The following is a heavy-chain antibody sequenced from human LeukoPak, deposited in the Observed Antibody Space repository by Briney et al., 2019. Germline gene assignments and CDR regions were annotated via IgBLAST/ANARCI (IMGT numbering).Heavy chain of an antibody. D-gene: IGHD1-1*01. Sequence: PGESLKISCEGSGYSFTSYWIAWVRQMPGKGLEWMGIIYPGDFDTRYSPSFQGQVTIPADKSINTAYLQWSSLKASDTAIYYCARRALTTGYFDYWGQGSLVTVSS. CDR1: GYSFTSYW. CDR3: ARRALTTGYFDY. V-gene: IGHV5-51*01. CDR2: IYPGDFDT. J-gene: IGHJ4*02.